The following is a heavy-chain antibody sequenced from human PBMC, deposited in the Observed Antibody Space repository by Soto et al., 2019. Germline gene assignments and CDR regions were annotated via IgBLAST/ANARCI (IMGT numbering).Heavy chain of an antibody. CDR3: ARRAAPASTFGGVIVWGPNDY. V-gene: IGHV1-18*01. CDR1: GYTFTSYG. CDR2: ISAYNGNT. J-gene: IGHJ4*02. D-gene: IGHD3-16*02. Sequence: ASVKVSCKASGYTFTSYGISWVRQAPGQGLEWMGWISAYNGNTNYAQKLQGRVTMTTDTSTSTAYMELRSLRSDDTAVYYCARRAAPASTFGGVIVWGPNDYWGQGTLVTVSS.